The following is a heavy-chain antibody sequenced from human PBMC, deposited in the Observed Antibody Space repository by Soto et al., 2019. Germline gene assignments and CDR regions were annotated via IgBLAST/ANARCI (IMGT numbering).Heavy chain of an antibody. CDR3: ARDPPDFNSGFDY. V-gene: IGHV6-1*01. Sequence: PSQTLSLTCAICGDSVSNNGATWNWIRQSPSRGLERLGRAYYRSRWRYDYATSVRGRITINPDTSKNQFSLQLNSVTPEDTAVYYCARDPPDFNSGFDYWGQGTPVTVSS. CDR1: GDSVSNNGAT. D-gene: IGHD2-15*01. J-gene: IGHJ4*02. CDR2: AYYRSRWRY.